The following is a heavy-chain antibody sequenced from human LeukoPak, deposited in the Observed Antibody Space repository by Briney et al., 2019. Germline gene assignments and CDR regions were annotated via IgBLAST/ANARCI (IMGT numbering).Heavy chain of an antibody. CDR1: GGSFSGYY. J-gene: IGHJ5*02. Sequence: SETLSLTCAVYGGSFSGYYWSWIRQPPGKGLEWIGEINHSGSTNYNPSLKSRVTISVDTSKNQFSLKLSSVTAADTAVYYCARRWLAVAGKPTRRFDPWGQGTMVTVSS. CDR2: INHSGST. CDR3: ARRWLAVAGKPTRRFDP. D-gene: IGHD6-19*01. V-gene: IGHV4-34*01.